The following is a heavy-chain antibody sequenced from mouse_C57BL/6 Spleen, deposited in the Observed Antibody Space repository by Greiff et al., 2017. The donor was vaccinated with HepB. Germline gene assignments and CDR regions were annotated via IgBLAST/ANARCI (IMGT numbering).Heavy chain of an antibody. V-gene: IGHV5-17*01. D-gene: IGHD1-1*01. CDR1: GFTFSDYG. J-gene: IGHJ2*01. CDR3: ARRRVYYDSSYYFDF. Sequence: EVKLMESGGGLVKPGGSLKLSCAASGFTFSDYGMHWVRQAPEKGLEWVAYINSGSSTISYADTVKGRFTISRDNAKNTLFLQMTSLRSEDTAMYYCARRRVYYDSSYYFDFWGPGTTLTVSS. CDR2: INSGSSTI.